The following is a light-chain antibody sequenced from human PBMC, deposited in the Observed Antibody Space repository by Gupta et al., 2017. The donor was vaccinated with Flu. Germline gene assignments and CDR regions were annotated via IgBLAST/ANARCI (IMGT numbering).Light chain of an antibody. Sequence: QPALTQPPCVALSPGWSIAITCTGTNSDIGAYNYVSWYQHHPGKAPKLMIYEVSSRPSGGSTRFSGSKSGNPASLTISGLQAEDEADYYCGSYGAVGVFGGGTKVTVL. CDR3: GSYGAVGV. CDR2: EVS. V-gene: IGLV2-14*01. J-gene: IGLJ2*01. CDR1: NSDIGAYNY.